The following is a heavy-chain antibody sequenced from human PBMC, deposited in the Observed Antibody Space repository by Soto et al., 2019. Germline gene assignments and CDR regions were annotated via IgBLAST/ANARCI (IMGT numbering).Heavy chain of an antibody. V-gene: IGHV4-30-4*01. CDR3: ASSERIQLWLHGMDV. CDR2: IYESGTT. CDR1: GGSISSGDYY. D-gene: IGHD5-18*01. Sequence: QVQLQESGPGLVKPSQTLSLTCTVSGGSISSGDYYWSWIRQPPGKGLEWIGYIYESGTTYYSPPLQSRVTISVDTSKNQFPLTLSSVTAADTAVYYCASSERIQLWLHGMDVWGQGTMVTVSS. J-gene: IGHJ6*02.